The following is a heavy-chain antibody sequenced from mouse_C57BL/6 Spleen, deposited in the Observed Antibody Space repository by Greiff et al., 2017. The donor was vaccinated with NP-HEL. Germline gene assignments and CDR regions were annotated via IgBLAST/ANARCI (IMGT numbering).Heavy chain of an antibody. CDR3: ASGEYYAMDY. CDR2: INYDGSST. J-gene: IGHJ4*01. V-gene: IGHV5-16*01. Sequence: EVKLVESEGGLVQPGSSMKLSCTASGFTFSDYYMAWVRQVPEKGLEWVANINYDGSSTYYLDSLKSRFIISRDNAKNILYLQMSSLKSEDTATYYCASGEYYAMDYWGQGTSVTVSS. CDR1: GFTFSDYY.